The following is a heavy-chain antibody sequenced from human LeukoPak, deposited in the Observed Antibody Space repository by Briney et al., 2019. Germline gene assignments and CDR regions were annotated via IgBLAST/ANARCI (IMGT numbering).Heavy chain of an antibody. Sequence: GESLKTSWKGSGYSFTSYWIGWVRQMPGKGLEWMGTIYPGDSDTRYSPSFQGQVTISADKSISTAYLQWSSLKASDTAMYYCARTYMVRGIIHFDYWGQGTLVTVSS. CDR3: ARTYMVRGIIHFDY. CDR1: GYSFTSYW. J-gene: IGHJ4*02. D-gene: IGHD3-10*01. CDR2: IYPGDSDT. V-gene: IGHV5-51*01.